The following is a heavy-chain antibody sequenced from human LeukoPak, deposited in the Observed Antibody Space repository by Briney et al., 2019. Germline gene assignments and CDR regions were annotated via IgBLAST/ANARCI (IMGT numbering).Heavy chain of an antibody. Sequence: SVKVSCKASGGTFSSYAISWVRQAPGQGLEWMGGIIPIFGTANYAQKFQGRVTITADESTSTAYMELSSLRSEDTAVYYCARFEGGSGTHFDYWGQGTLVTVSS. CDR1: GGTFSSYA. J-gene: IGHJ4*02. CDR2: IIPIFGTA. D-gene: IGHD3-10*01. V-gene: IGHV1-69*13. CDR3: ARFEGGSGTHFDY.